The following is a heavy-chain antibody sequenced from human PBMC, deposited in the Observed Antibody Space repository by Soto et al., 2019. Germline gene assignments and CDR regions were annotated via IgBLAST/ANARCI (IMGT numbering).Heavy chain of an antibody. D-gene: IGHD1-7*01. CDR3: ARPLTGITFGY. Sequence: ASVKVSCKASGYTFTSYAMHWVRQAPGQRLECMVWFNSGNVNTKYSQIFQGRVTITRDTSASTAYMELSSLRSEDTAVYYCARPLTGITFGYWGQGTLVTVSS. CDR2: FNSGNVNT. CDR1: GYTFTSYA. V-gene: IGHV1-3*01. J-gene: IGHJ4*02.